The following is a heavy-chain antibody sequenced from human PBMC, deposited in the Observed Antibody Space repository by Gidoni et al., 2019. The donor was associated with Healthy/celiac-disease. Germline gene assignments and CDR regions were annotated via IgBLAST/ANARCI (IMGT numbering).Heavy chain of an antibody. D-gene: IGHD4-17*01. CDR1: GFTFSSYA. V-gene: IGHV3-23*01. J-gene: IGHJ4*02. CDR2: ISGGGGST. CDR3: AKSSTVTEPPLGY. Sequence: EVQLLESGGGLVQPGGSRRLSCAASGFTFSSYAMSWVRQDAGKGREWVSAISGGGGSTYYADSVKGRFTISRDNSKNTLYLQMNSLRAEDTAVYYCAKSSTVTEPPLGYWGQGTLVTVSS.